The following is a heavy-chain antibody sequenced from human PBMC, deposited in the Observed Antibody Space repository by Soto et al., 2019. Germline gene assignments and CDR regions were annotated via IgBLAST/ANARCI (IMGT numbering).Heavy chain of an antibody. CDR3: ARKNGVLDAFDI. V-gene: IGHV4-28*01. D-gene: IGHD4-17*01. CDR1: GYSISSSNW. Sequence: QVQLQESGPGLVKPSDTLSHTCAVSGYSISSSNWWGWIRQPPGKGLEWIGYIYYSGSTYYNPSPKSRVXXXVXXSKNPFSLKLSSVTAVDTAVYYCARKNGVLDAFDIWGQGTMVTVSS. J-gene: IGHJ3*02. CDR2: IYYSGST.